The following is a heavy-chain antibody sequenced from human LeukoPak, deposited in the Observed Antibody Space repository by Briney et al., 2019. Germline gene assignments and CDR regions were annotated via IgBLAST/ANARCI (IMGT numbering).Heavy chain of an antibody. Sequence: SETLSLTCAVSGGSISSENWWSWVRQPPGKGLEWIGEIYHSGSTNYNPPLKSRVSISVDTSEDHFSLKMNSMTAADTAMYYCARKLNWGLGAFDIWGQGALVTVSS. V-gene: IGHV4-4*02. CDR1: GGSISSENW. J-gene: IGHJ3*02. CDR3: ARKLNWGLGAFDI. CDR2: IYHSGST. D-gene: IGHD7-27*01.